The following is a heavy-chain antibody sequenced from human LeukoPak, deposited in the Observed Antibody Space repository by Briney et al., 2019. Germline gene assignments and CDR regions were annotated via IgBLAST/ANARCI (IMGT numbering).Heavy chain of an antibody. D-gene: IGHD2-2*01. CDR1: GFTFSSYW. Sequence: GGSLRLSCAASGFTFSSYWMSWVRQAPGKGLEWVANIKQDGSGKYYVDSVKGRFTISRDNAKNSLYLQMNSLRAEDTAVYYCARDDCSSISCYHNWFDPWGQGTLVTVSS. J-gene: IGHJ5*02. CDR3: ARDDCSSISCYHNWFDP. V-gene: IGHV3-7*01. CDR2: IKQDGSGK.